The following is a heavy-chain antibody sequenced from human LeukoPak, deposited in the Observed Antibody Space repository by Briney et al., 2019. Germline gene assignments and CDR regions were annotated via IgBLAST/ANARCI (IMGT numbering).Heavy chain of an antibody. V-gene: IGHV4-39*07. CDR2: SYHSGSS. D-gene: IGHD7-27*01. CDR3: ARQGGRITGDDFWYFDL. Sequence: SETLSLTCTVSGGSISSGTYYWGWVRQPPGKGLEWIGTSYHSGSSYSSPSLKSRVTMSVDTSKKQFSLKLNSMTAADTAVYYCARQGGRITGDDFWYFDLWGRGTLVTVSS. J-gene: IGHJ2*01. CDR1: GGSISSGTYY.